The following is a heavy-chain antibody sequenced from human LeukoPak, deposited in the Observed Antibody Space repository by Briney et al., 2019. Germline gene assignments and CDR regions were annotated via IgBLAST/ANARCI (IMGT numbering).Heavy chain of an antibody. J-gene: IGHJ4*02. V-gene: IGHV1-46*01. CDR1: GYTFTSYY. CDR2: INPSGGST. Sequence: GASVKFSCKASGYTFTSYYMHWVRQAPGQGLEWMGIINPSGGSTSYAQKFQGRVTMTRDTSTSTVYMELSSLRSEDTAVYYCARSLFSNHEDYWGQGTLVTVSS. D-gene: IGHD4-4*01. CDR3: ARSLFSNHEDY.